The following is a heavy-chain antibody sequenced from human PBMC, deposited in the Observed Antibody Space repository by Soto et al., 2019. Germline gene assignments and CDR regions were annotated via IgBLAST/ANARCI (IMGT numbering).Heavy chain of an antibody. V-gene: IGHV3-33*01. J-gene: IGHJ3*02. CDR1: GFIFSDYG. D-gene: IGHD3-16*01. CDR3: VRGGKVAGAFDI. Sequence: QEQLVESGGDVVQPGRSLRLSCAASGFIFSDYGLHWVRQAPGKGLEWVAVIWDDGIKKYYADSVKGRFTISRDNSENMVYLQMNSLRGEDTAVYYCVRGGKVAGAFDIWGQGTMVTVFS. CDR2: IWDDGIKK.